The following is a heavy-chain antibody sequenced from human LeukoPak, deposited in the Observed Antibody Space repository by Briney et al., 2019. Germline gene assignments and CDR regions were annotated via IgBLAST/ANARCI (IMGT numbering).Heavy chain of an antibody. V-gene: IGHV1-2*02. CDR3: ARVYSSGWPIDY. CDR2: INPNGGST. D-gene: IGHD6-19*01. CDR1: GYTFTGYY. J-gene: IGHJ4*02. Sequence: GASLKLSCEASGYTFTGYYMHWVRQAPGQGLEWMGWINPNGGSTNYAQKFQGRVTMTRDKSISTAYMELSRRRSDDTAVYYCARVYSSGWPIDYWGQGTLVTVSS.